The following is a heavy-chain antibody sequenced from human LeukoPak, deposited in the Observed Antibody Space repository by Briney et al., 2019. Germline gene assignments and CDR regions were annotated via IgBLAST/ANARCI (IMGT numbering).Heavy chain of an antibody. Sequence: PGEALQISCKGSGYRFTSYWIGWVRQMPGKGLEWMGIIYPGDSDTRYSPSFQGQVTISADKSISTAYLQWSSLKASDTAMYYCARHSKGCSSTSCHFDYWGQGTLVTVSS. CDR2: IYPGDSDT. CDR3: ARHSKGCSSTSCHFDY. D-gene: IGHD2-2*01. CDR1: GYRFTSYW. V-gene: IGHV5-51*01. J-gene: IGHJ4*02.